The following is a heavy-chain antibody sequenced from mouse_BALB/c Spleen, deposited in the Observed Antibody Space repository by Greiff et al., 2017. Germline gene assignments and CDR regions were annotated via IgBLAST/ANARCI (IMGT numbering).Heavy chain of an antibody. V-gene: IGHV1-14*01. J-gene: IGHJ4*01. CDR3: AREGIGGYYAMDY. Sequence: VQLQQSGPELVKPGASVKMSCKASGYTFTSYVMHWVKQTPGQGLEWIGYINPYNDGTKYNEKFKGKATLTSDKSSSTAYMELSSLTSEDSAVYYCAREGIGGYYAMDYWGQGTSVTVSS. CDR2: INPYNDGT. CDR1: GYTFTSYV.